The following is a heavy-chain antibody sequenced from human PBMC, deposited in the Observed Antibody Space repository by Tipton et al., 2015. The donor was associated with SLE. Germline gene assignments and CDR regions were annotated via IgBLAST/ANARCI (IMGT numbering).Heavy chain of an antibody. D-gene: IGHD3-16*01. CDR2: IYYSGST. CDR1: GGSISSSSYY. CDR3: ARDLRAIGDRFDP. J-gene: IGHJ5*02. Sequence: LRLSCTVSGGSISSSSYYWGWIRQPPGKGLEWIGSIYYSGSTYYNPSLKSRVTISVDTSKNQFSLKLSSVTAADTAVYYCARDLRAIGDRFDPWGQGALVTVSS. V-gene: IGHV4-39*07.